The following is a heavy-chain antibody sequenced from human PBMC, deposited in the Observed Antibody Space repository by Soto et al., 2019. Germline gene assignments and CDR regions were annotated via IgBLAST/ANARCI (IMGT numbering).Heavy chain of an antibody. Sequence: QVQLVQSGAEVKKPGSSVKVSCKASGGTFSSYAISWVRQAPGQGLEWMGGIIPIFGTANYAQKFQGSVTITADESTSTAYMELSSLRSEDTAVYYCARDEGRITMVRGVSYFDYWGQGTLVTVSS. V-gene: IGHV1-69*01. D-gene: IGHD3-10*01. CDR2: IIPIFGTA. CDR1: GGTFSSYA. CDR3: ARDEGRITMVRGVSYFDY. J-gene: IGHJ4*02.